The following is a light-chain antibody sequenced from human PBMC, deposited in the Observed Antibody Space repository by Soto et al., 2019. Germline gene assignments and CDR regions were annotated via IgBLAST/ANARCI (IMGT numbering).Light chain of an antibody. CDR3: ASYTSKSPYL. CDR1: SSDVGYYNY. Sequence: QSVLTQPASVSGSPGQSITISCTGTSSDVGYYNYVSWYQQHPGKVPKLMIYEVSNRPSGVSNRFSGSKSGNTASLTISGLQAEDEADYCCASYTSKSPYLFCTGTNVTGL. J-gene: IGLJ1*01. V-gene: IGLV2-14*01. CDR2: EVS.